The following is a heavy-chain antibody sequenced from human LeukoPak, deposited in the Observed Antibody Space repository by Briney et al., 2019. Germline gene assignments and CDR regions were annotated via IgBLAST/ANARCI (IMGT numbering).Heavy chain of an antibody. V-gene: IGHV3-21*01. CDR3: ARSITISDAFDI. Sequence: GGSLRLSCAASGFTFSSYSMNWVRQAPGKGLEWVSSISSSSSYIYYADSVKGRFTISRDNAKNSLYLQMNSLRAEDTAVYYCARSITISDAFDIWGQGTMITVSS. D-gene: IGHD3-3*01. CDR2: ISSSSSYI. J-gene: IGHJ3*02. CDR1: GFTFSSYS.